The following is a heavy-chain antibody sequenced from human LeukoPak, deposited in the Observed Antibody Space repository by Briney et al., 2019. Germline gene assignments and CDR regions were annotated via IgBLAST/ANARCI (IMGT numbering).Heavy chain of an antibody. V-gene: IGHV4-34*01. Sequence: TSETLSLTCAAYRGSFSSYYWTRIRQPPGKGLEWIGEINHSGSTKYNPSLRSRVSISVDTSKSQFSLRLSSVTAADSAVYYCAAYQPPSSGWCYYWGQGTLVTVSS. D-gene: IGHD6-19*01. CDR3: AAYQPPSSGWCYY. CDR2: INHSGST. J-gene: IGHJ4*02. CDR1: RGSFSSYY.